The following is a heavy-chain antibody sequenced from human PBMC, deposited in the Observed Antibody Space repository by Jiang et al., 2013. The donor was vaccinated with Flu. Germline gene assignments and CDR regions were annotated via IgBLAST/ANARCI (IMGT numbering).Heavy chain of an antibody. J-gene: IGHJ6*02. CDR2: IYYSGST. CDR3: ARGSLDVVVVPAVPDGMDV. D-gene: IGHD2-2*03. V-gene: IGHV4-39*07. CDR1: GGSISSSSYY. Sequence: PGLVKPSETLSLTCTVSGGSISSSSYYWGWIRQPPGKGLEWIGSIYYSGSTYYNPSLKSRVTISVDTSKNQFSLKLSSVTAADTAVYYCARGSLDVVVVPAVPDGMDVWGQGTTVTVSS.